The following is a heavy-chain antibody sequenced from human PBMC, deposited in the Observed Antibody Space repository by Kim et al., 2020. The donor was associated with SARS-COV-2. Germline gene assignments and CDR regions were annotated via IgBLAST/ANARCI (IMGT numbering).Heavy chain of an antibody. CDR1: GYSISSGYY. J-gene: IGHJ4*02. CDR2: IYHSGST. CDR3: AREVGHAAAAGTYRVDY. Sequence: SETLSLTCTVSGYSISSGYYWGWIRQPPGKGLEWIGSIYHSGSTYYNPSLKSRVTISVDTSKNQFSLKLSSVTAADTAVYYCAREVGHAAAAGTYRVDYWGQGTLVTVSS. D-gene: IGHD6-13*01. V-gene: IGHV4-38-2*02.